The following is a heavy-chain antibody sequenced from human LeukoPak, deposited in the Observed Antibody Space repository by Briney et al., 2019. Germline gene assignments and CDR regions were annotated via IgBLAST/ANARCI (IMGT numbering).Heavy chain of an antibody. CDR2: INPNSGGT. V-gene: IGHV1-2*02. D-gene: IGHD5-24*01. J-gene: IGHJ4*02. Sequence: GASVKVSCKASGYTFTGYYMHWVRQAPGQGLEWMGWINPNSGGTNHAQKFQGRVTMTRDTSISTAYMELSRLRSDDTAVYYCARDRDGYNLFDYWGQGTLVIVSS. CDR3: ARDRDGYNLFDY. CDR1: GYTFTGYY.